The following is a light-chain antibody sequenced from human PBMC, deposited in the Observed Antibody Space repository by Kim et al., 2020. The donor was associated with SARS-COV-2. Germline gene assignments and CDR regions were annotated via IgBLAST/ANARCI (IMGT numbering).Light chain of an antibody. CDR3: QSADSSGTYPV. J-gene: IGLJ3*02. Sequence: PGQTARITCSGDALPKQYAYWYQQKPGQAPVLVIYKDSERPSGIPERFSGSSSGTTVTLTISGVQAEDEADYYCQSADSSGTYPVFGGGTQLTVL. V-gene: IGLV3-25*03. CDR1: ALPKQY. CDR2: KDS.